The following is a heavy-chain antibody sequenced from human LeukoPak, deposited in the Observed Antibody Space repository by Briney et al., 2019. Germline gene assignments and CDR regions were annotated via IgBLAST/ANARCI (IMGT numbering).Heavy chain of an antibody. Sequence: GGSLRLSCAASGFTFSSYALNWVRQAPGKGLEWVSATGSTGVSTFYADSVKGRFTVSRDNSKNTLSLQMNSLRAEDTAVYYCAKDPGVVPAHYFDYWGQGILVTVSS. V-gene: IGHV3-23*01. D-gene: IGHD2-2*01. CDR3: AKDPGVVPAHYFDY. CDR1: GFTFSSYA. J-gene: IGHJ4*02. CDR2: TGSTGVST.